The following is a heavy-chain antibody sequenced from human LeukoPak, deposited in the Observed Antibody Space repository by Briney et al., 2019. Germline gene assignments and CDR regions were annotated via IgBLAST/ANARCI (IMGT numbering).Heavy chain of an antibody. J-gene: IGHJ5*02. CDR1: GFTFSSYW. V-gene: IGHV3-15*01. CDR2: IKSKADGGTT. Sequence: PGGSLRLSCAASGFTFSSYWMSWVRQAPGKGLEWVGRIKSKADGGTTDYAAPVKDRFIISRDDSKNILYLQMNSLKTEDTALYYCSKGWFDPWGQGTLVTVSS. CDR3: SKGWFDP.